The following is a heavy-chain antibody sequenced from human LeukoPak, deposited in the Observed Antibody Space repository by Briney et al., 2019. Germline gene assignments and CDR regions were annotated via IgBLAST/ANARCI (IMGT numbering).Heavy chain of an antibody. CDR1: GFPFSNHA. CDR2: ISNGNT. J-gene: IGHJ4*02. CDR3: AKERAGYTNPYYFDY. Sequence: PGGSLRLSCAASGFPFSNHAMSWVRQPPGKGLEWVAAISNGNTYYADSVRGRFTISRDNSKNTLYLHMNSLRAEDTAVYYCAKERAGYTNPYYFDYWGQGTLVTVSS. V-gene: IGHV3-23*01. D-gene: IGHD3-16*02.